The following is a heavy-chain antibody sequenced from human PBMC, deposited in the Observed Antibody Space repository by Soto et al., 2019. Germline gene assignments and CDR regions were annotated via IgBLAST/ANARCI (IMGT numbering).Heavy chain of an antibody. CDR3: ARTDYGTAYFDP. V-gene: IGHV4-30-4*01. Sequence: SETLSLTCTVSGDSISSGNHYWSWIRQPPAKGLEWIGYIFYSGNAYYNTSLKSRLTISVDTSKNQFSLKLSSVTAADSAVYYCARTDYGTAYFDPWGPGSLVTVSS. CDR2: IFYSGNA. CDR1: GDSISSGNHY. J-gene: IGHJ5*02. D-gene: IGHD3-10*01.